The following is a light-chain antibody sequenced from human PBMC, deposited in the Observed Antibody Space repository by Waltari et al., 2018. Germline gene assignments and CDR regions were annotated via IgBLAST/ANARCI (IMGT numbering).Light chain of an antibody. J-gene: IGKJ5*01. Sequence: DIVLTQSPDSLSVSLGARAPIHCKSSQTLFYSANSKNYLGWFQQKPGHPPKLLLYWASTRASGVPDRFSGSGSETDFTLTISSLQADDVAVYYCQQYYSSITFGQGTRLEIK. CDR3: QQYYSSIT. V-gene: IGKV4-1*01. CDR2: WAS. CDR1: QTLFYSANSKNY.